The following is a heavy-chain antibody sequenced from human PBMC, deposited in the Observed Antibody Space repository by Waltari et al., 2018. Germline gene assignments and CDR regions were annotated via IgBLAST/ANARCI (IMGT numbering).Heavy chain of an antibody. D-gene: IGHD6-13*01. J-gene: IGHJ4*02. CDR1: EYTFTDYY. Sequence: VPLVQSGAEVQKPGATVTISCKASEYTFTDYYIHWLQQAPGKGLELMGRGDPEDGETIYAEKFQGRVTITADTSTDTAYMELSSLRSEDTAVYYCARLPHRYSQEKVYWGQGTLVTVSS. CDR3: ARLPHRYSQEKVY. CDR2: GDPEDGET. V-gene: IGHV1-69-2*01.